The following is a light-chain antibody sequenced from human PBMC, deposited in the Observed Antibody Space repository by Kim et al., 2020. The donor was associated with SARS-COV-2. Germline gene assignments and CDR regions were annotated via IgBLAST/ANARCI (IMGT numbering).Light chain of an antibody. CDR3: QQYYSSPGI. J-gene: IGKJ2*01. CDR2: GTS. V-gene: IGKV3-20*01. CDR1: QSVGSGY. Sequence: EIVLTQSPGTLSLSPGERATLSCRASQSVGSGYLAWYQQKPGQAPRLLIYGTSSRATGIPDRFSGSESGTDSTLTISRLEPEDFAVYYCQQYYSSPGIFGQGTKLEI.